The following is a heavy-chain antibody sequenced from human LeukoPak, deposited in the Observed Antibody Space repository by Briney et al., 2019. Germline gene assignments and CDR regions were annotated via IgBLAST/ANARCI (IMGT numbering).Heavy chain of an antibody. CDR1: GFTFSNFA. CDR2: ILYDGRNK. V-gene: IGHV3-30*18. Sequence: GRSLRLSCAASGFTFSNFAIHWVRQAPGKGLEWVAVILYDGRNKYYGDSVEGRFTISRDNSKNTLYLQMNILRAEDTAVYYCAKDPTPYSSGWWGYGGPGTLVTVSS. J-gene: IGHJ4*02. D-gene: IGHD6-19*01. CDR3: AKDPTPYSSGWWGY.